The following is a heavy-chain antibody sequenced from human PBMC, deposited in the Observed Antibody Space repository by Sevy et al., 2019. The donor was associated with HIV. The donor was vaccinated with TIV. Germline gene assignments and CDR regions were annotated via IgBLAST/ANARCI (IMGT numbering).Heavy chain of an antibody. CDR3: ARATNLNAFDT. D-gene: IGHD1-26*01. CDR1: GGSISSGGYF. V-gene: IGHV4-31*03. Sequence: SETLSLTCIVSGGSISSGGYFWNWIRQHPGKGLEWIGFTSSSGSTSYYPSLKSRVTISVDTSKNQFSLRLSSVTAADTAVFYCARATNLNAFDTWGQGTMVTVSS. J-gene: IGHJ3*02. CDR2: TSSSGST.